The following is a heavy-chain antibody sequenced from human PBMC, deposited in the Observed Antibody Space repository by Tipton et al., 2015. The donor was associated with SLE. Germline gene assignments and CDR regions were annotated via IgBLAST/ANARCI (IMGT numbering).Heavy chain of an antibody. V-gene: IGHV3-21*01. CDR3: ARDLPSSGSMVRGAHDAFDI. CDR1: GFTFSSYS. J-gene: IGHJ3*02. D-gene: IGHD3-10*01. Sequence: SLRLSCAASGFTFSSYSMNWVRQAPGKGLEWVSSISSSSSYIYYADSVKGRFTISRDNAKNSLYLQMNSLRAEDTAVYYCARDLPSSGSMVRGAHDAFDIWGQGTMVTVSS. CDR2: ISSSSSYI.